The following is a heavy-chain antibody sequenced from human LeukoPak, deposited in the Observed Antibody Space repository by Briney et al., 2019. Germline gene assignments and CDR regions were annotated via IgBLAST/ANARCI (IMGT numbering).Heavy chain of an antibody. Sequence: GGSLRLSCAASGFTFSGSAMHWVRQAPGKGLEWVANIKQDGSESHYVDSVKGRFTISRDNAKNSLYLQMNSLRAEDTAVYYCARLPYSWGLDSWGQGARVTVSS. CDR3: ARLPYSWGLDS. V-gene: IGHV3-7*01. CDR1: GFTFSGSA. J-gene: IGHJ4*02. CDR2: IKQDGSES. D-gene: IGHD1-26*01.